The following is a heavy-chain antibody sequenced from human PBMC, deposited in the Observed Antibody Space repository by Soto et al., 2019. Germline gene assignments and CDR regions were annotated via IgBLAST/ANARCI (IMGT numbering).Heavy chain of an antibody. J-gene: IGHJ6*02. Sequence: EVQLVESGGGLVQPGRSLRLSCAASGFTFDDYAMHWVRQAPGKGLEWVSGISWNSGSIGYADSVKGRFTISRDNAKNSLYLQMNSLRAEDTALYHCAKDVAVAGPHSQDYYYGMDVWGQGTTVTVSS. CDR2: ISWNSGSI. V-gene: IGHV3-9*01. D-gene: IGHD6-19*01. CDR1: GFTFDDYA. CDR3: AKDVAVAGPHSQDYYYGMDV.